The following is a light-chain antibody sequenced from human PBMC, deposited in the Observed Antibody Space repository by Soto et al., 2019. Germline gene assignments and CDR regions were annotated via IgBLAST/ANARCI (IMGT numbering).Light chain of an antibody. Sequence: EIVLTQSPGTLFLSPGERATLSCRASQSVSSSYLAWYQQKPGQAPRLLIYGASSRATGIPDRFSGGGSGTDFTLTISRLEPEDFAVYYCQQYGSSPPLTFGGGTKVEIK. CDR1: QSVSSSY. CDR2: GAS. CDR3: QQYGSSPPLT. V-gene: IGKV3-20*01. J-gene: IGKJ4*01.